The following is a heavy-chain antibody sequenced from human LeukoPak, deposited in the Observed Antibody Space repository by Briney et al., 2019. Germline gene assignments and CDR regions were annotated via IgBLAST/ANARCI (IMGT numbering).Heavy chain of an antibody. CDR2: INEDGSEK. J-gene: IGHJ4*02. D-gene: IGHD3-3*01. Sequence: GGSLRLSCAASGFTFRSYSMMWVRQAPGKGLEWVANINEDGSEKYYVDSVKGRFTISRDNTKNSLYLQMNSLRADDTAVYYCARRDFWSAYYEYWGQGTLVTVSS. CDR3: ARRDFWSAYYEY. CDR1: GFTFRSYS. V-gene: IGHV3-7*01.